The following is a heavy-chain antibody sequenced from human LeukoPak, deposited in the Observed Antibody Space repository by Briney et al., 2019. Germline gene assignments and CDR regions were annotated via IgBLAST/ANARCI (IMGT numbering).Heavy chain of an antibody. J-gene: IGHJ5*02. CDR1: GGSISSGDYY. D-gene: IGHD6-13*01. CDR3: ARGNKKNIAAAGTGRFNWFDP. Sequence: SETLSLTCTVSGGSISSGDYYWSWIRQPPGKGLEWIGYIYYSGSTNYNPSLKSRVTISVDTSKNQFSLKLSSVTAADTAVYYCARGNKKNIAAAGTGRFNWFDPWGQGTLVTVSS. V-gene: IGHV4-61*08. CDR2: IYYSGST.